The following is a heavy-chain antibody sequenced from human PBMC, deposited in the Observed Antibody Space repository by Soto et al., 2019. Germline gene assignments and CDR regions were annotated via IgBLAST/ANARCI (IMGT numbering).Heavy chain of an antibody. CDR3: ARGAYYDFWSGYLKPSKYWFDP. J-gene: IGHJ5*02. CDR2: ISAYNGNT. V-gene: IGHV1-18*01. CDR1: GYTFTSYG. D-gene: IGHD3-3*01. Sequence: APVKVSCKASGYTFTSYGISWVRQSHGQGLEWMGWISAYNGNTNYAQKLQGRVTMTTDTSTSTAYMELRSLRSDDTAVYYCARGAYYDFWSGYLKPSKYWFDPWGQGTLVTVSS.